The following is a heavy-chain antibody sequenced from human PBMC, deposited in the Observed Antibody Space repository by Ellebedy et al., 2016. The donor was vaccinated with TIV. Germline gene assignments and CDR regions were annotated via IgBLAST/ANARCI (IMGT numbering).Heavy chain of an antibody. D-gene: IGHD4/OR15-4a*01. CDR1: GFSFRSYG. CDR2: IWYDGSKK. V-gene: IGHV3-33*06. J-gene: IGHJ4*02. Sequence: GESLKISCTVSGFSFRSYGMHWVRQAPGKGLEWVAVIWYDGSKKYYADSVKGRFTISRDNSKNTLYLQMNSLRAEDTAVYYCAKATLGTCTGAKCYYFDSWGQGTLVTVSS. CDR3: AKATLGTCTGAKCYYFDS.